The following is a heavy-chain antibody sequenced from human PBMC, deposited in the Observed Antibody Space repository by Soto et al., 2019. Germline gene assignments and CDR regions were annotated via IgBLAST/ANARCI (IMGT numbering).Heavy chain of an antibody. Sequence: GGSLRLSCAASGFTFSTYDMSWVRQAPGKGLAWVSTISGGAGSTYYADSVRGRFTISRDNSRNTLYLQMNSLRAEDTAVYYCAKDHSAGYYYMDVWGKGTTVTVS. J-gene: IGHJ6*03. V-gene: IGHV3-23*01. CDR2: ISGGAGST. CDR1: GFTFSTYD. D-gene: IGHD5-18*01. CDR3: AKDHSAGYYYMDV.